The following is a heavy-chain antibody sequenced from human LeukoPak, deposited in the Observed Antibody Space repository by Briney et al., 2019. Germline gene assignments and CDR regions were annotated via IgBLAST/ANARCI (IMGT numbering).Heavy chain of an antibody. V-gene: IGHV1-69*13. CDR3: ARVRRDGYGGRFDP. J-gene: IGHJ5*02. CDR2: IIPIFGTA. Sequence: SVKVSCKASGYTFTSYAMHWVRQAPGQGLEWMGGIIPIFGTANYAQKFQGRVTITADESTSTAYMELSSLRSEDTAVYYCARVRRDGYGGRFDPWGQGTLVTVSS. D-gene: IGHD5-24*01. CDR1: GYTFTSYA.